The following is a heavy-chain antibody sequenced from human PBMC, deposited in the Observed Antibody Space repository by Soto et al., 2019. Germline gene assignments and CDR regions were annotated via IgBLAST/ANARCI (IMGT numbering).Heavy chain of an antibody. V-gene: IGHV2-5*01. CDR1: GFSLSTSGVG. J-gene: IGHJ5*02. CDR2: IYWNDDK. Sequence: GSGPTLVNPTQTLTLTCTFSGFSLSTSGVGVGWIRQPPGKALEWLALIYWNDDKRYSPSLKSRLTITKDTSKNQVVLTMTNMDPVDTATYCCAHSRPGLWFAPNNWFDPWGQGTLVTVST. D-gene: IGHD3-10*01. CDR3: AHSRPGLWFAPNNWFDP.